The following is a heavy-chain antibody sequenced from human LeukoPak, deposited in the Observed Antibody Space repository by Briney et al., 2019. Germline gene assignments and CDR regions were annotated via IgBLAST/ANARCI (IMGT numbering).Heavy chain of an antibody. CDR2: MCGSGDIT. Sequence: GGSLRLSCAASGFTFGNYAMSWVRQAPGKGLEWVSAMCGSGDITDYADSVKGRFTISRDNSKNTLNLQMNSLTAEDTAVYYCAKAEGYDILTGLDYWGQGTLVTVSS. V-gene: IGHV3-23*01. J-gene: IGHJ4*02. CDR3: AKAEGYDILTGLDY. D-gene: IGHD3-9*01. CDR1: GFTFGNYA.